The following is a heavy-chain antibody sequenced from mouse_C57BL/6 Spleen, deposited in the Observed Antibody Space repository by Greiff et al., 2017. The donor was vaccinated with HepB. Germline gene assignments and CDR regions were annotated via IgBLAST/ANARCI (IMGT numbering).Heavy chain of an antibody. CDR3: ARQGGDLYYFDY. Sequence: EVMLVESGGGLVQPGGSLKLSCAASGFTFSDYYMYWVRQTPEKRLEWVAYISNGGGSTYYPDTVKGRFTISRDNAKNTLYLQMSRLKSEDTAMYCCARQGGDLYYFDYWGQGTTLTVSS. J-gene: IGHJ2*01. CDR2: ISNGGGST. V-gene: IGHV5-12*01. D-gene: IGHD3-3*01. CDR1: GFTFSDYY.